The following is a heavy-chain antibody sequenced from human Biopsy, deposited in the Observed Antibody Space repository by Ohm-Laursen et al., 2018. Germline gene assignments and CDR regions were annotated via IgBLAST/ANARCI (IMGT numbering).Heavy chain of an antibody. CDR1: GDSVSSNSAA. V-gene: IGHV6-1*01. CDR3: ARETPTGIPFNWFDP. Sequence: TQTLTLTYAISGDSVSSNSAAWNWIRQSPSRGLEWLGRTYYRSKWYNDYAVSVKSRMTINADTFKNQFSLQLNSVTPEDTAVYYCARETPTGIPFNWFDPGGQGSLVTVSS. CDR2: TYYRSKWYN. J-gene: IGHJ5*02. D-gene: IGHD1-1*01.